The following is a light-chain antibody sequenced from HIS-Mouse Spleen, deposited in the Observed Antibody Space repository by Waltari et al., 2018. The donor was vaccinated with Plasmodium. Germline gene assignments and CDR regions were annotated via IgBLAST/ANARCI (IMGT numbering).Light chain of an antibody. CDR2: KDS. J-gene: IGLJ2*01. V-gene: IGLV3-25*03. CDR3: QSADSSGTYQV. CDR1: ALPTQY. Sequence: SYELTQPPSVSVSPGQTARITCSGDALPTQYAYWYQQKPGQAPVLVIYKDSERPSGIPERFAGSSSGTTVTLTISGVHAEDEADYYCQSADSSGTYQVFGGGTKLTVL.